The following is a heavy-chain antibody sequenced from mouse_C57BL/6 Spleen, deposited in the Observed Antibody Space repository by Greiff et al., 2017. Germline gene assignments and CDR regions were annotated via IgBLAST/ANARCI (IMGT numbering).Heavy chain of an antibody. CDR2: IYPYNGVS. J-gene: IGHJ2*01. D-gene: IGHD3-2*02. CDR1: GYSFTGYY. CDR3: TPDSSGYEN. V-gene: IGHV1-31*01. Sequence: QLKQPGPELVKPGASVKISCTASGYSFTGYYMHWVKQSHGNILDWIGYIYPYNGVSSYIQKFKGKATLTVDKSSSTAYMELRSLTSEDSAVYYCTPDSSGYENWGQGTTRKVSS.